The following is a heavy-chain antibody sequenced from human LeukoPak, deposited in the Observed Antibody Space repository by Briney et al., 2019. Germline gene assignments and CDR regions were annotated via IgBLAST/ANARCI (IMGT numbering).Heavy chain of an antibody. CDR2: IIPIFGTA. CDR3: ARDYCSSTSCLFDY. D-gene: IGHD2-2*01. J-gene: IGHJ4*02. V-gene: IGHV1-69*13. Sequence: GASVKVSCKASGGTFSSYAISWVRQAPGQGLEWMGGIIPIFGTANYAQKFQGRVTITADESTSTAYMELSRLRFDDTAVYYCARDYCSSTSCLFDYWGQGTLVTVSS. CDR1: GGTFSSYA.